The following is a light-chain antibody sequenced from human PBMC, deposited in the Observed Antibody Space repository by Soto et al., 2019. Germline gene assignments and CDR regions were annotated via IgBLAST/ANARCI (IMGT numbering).Light chain of an antibody. CDR1: QTISDN. V-gene: IGKV3-15*01. CDR2: RAS. Sequence: ETVMTQFPATLSVSPGERATLSCRASQTISDNLAWYQQKPGQAPGLIIFRASTRAAGVPARFSGSGSGTEFSLSISSLQSEDFAVYYCQQYNNWPRASFGGGTKVDIK. J-gene: IGKJ4*01. CDR3: QQYNNWPRAS.